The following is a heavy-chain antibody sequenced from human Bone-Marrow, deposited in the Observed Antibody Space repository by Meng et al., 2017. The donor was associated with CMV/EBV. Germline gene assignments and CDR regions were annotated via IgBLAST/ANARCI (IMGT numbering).Heavy chain of an antibody. CDR3: ARLGTTWSGYGFYYYYGMDV. J-gene: IGHJ6*01. D-gene: IGHD3-3*01. CDR2: MNPNSGNT. CDR1: GYTFTSYD. Sequence: ASVKVSCKASGYTFTSYDINWVRQATGQGLEWMGWMNPNSGNTGYAQKFQGRVTITRNTSISTAYMELSSLRSEDTAVYYCARLGTTWSGYGFYYYYGMDVWGQGPTVTGSS. V-gene: IGHV1-8*03.